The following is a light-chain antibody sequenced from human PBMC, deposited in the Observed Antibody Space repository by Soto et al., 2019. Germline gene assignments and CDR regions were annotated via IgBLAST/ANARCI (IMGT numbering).Light chain of an antibody. J-gene: IGLJ2*01. CDR2: GNS. Sequence: QLVLTQPPSVSGAPGQRVTISCTGSSSNIGAGYDVHWYQQLPGTAPKLLIYGNSNRPSGVPDRFSGSKPGTSASLAITGLQAEDEADYYCQSYDSSLSGVVFGGGTQLTVL. V-gene: IGLV1-40*01. CDR1: SSNIGAGYD. CDR3: QSYDSSLSGVV.